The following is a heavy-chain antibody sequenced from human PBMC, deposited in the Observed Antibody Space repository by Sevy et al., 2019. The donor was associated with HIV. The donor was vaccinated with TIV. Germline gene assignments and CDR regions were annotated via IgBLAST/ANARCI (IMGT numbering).Heavy chain of an antibody. Sequence: SETLSLTCTVSGGSMNIYYWSWIRQPPGKGLEWIGFIYYSGTTNYNPSLKSRLTISIDTSKNQFSLKLGSVTAADTAVYYCARVGFNWNDVDYWGQGTLVTVSS. CDR1: GGSMNIYY. V-gene: IGHV4-59*01. CDR3: ARVGFNWNDVDY. D-gene: IGHD1-20*01. CDR2: IYYSGTT. J-gene: IGHJ4*02.